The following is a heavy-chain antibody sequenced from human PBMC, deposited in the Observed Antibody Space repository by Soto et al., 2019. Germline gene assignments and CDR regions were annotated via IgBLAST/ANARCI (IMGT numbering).Heavy chain of an antibody. CDR2: ISWNSGSI. D-gene: IGHD3-9*01. CDR3: AKDSLLTGYYYYYGMDV. V-gene: IGHV3-9*01. CDR1: GFTFDDYA. Sequence: GGSLRLSCAASGFTFDDYAMHWVRQAPGKGLEWVSGISWNSGSIGYADSVKGRFTISRDNAKNTLYLQMNSLSAEDTAVYYCAKDSLLTGYYYYYGMDVWGQGTTVTVSS. J-gene: IGHJ6*02.